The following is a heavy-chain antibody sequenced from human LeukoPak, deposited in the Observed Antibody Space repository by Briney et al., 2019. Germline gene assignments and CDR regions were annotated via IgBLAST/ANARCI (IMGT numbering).Heavy chain of an antibody. Sequence: RASVKVSCKASGGTFSSYAISWVRQAPGQGLEWMGGIIPIFGTANYAQKFQGRVTITTDESTSTAYMELSSLRSEDTAVYYCARARAGITGTTRAFDIWGQGTMVTVSS. CDR2: IIPIFGTA. D-gene: IGHD1-20*01. CDR3: ARARAGITGTTRAFDI. CDR1: GGTFSSYA. V-gene: IGHV1-69*05. J-gene: IGHJ3*02.